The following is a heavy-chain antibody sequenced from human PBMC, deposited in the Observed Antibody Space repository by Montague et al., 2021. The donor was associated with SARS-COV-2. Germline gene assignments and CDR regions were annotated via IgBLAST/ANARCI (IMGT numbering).Heavy chain of an antibody. CDR1: GGSISSSSYY. Sequence: SETLSLTCTVSGGSISSSSYYWGWIRQPPGKGLEWIGSIYYSGSTYYNPSLKGRVAISVDTSKNQFSLKLSSVTAADTAVYYCARGGYSGYWDYWGQGTLVTVSS. CDR3: ARGGYSGYWDY. D-gene: IGHD5-12*01. J-gene: IGHJ4*02. CDR2: IYYSGST. V-gene: IGHV4-39*07.